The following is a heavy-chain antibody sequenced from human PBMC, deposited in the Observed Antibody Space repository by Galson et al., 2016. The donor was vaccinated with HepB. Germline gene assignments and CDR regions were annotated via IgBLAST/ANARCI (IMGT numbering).Heavy chain of an antibody. J-gene: IGHJ6*03. CDR2: ISGASGTT. CDR3: AKARGFNTYYYYYMDV. D-gene: IGHD3-10*01. V-gene: IGHV3-23*01. Sequence: WVRQAPGKGLEWVSGISGASGTTLYADSVKGRFTMSRDNSRDALYLEMNTPRVEDTAVYFCAKARGFNTYYYYYMDVWGKGTTVTVSS.